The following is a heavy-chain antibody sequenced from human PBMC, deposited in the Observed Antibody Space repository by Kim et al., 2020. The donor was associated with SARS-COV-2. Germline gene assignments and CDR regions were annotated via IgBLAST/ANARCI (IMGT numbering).Heavy chain of an antibody. Sequence: SRKGRVTISVDTSKNQFSLKLSSVTAADTAVYYCARGGYSSGWYKFAFDIWGQGTMVTVSS. D-gene: IGHD6-19*01. V-gene: IGHV4-34*13. CDR3: ARGGYSSGWYKFAFDI. J-gene: IGHJ3*02.